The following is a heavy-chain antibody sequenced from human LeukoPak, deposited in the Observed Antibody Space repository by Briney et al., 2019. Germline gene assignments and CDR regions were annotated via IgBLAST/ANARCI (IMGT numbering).Heavy chain of an antibody. D-gene: IGHD2-2*01. Sequence: PSETLSLTCTVSGGSISSGGHYWSWIRQHPGKGLEWIGYIYYSGSTYYNPSLKSRVTISVDTSKNQFSLKLSSVTAADTAVYYCARGAVGVVVPAAIGPWFDPWGQGTLVTVSS. CDR2: IYYSGST. CDR3: ARGAVGVVVPAAIGPWFDP. V-gene: IGHV4-31*03. J-gene: IGHJ5*02. CDR1: GGSISSGGHY.